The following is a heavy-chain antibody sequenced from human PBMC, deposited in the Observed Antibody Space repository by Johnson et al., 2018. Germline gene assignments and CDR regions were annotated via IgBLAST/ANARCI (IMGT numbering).Heavy chain of an antibody. CDR1: GFTFSSYG. CDR3: AGEDIVVGPAASKGAYYYYYYMDV. J-gene: IGHJ6*03. CDR2: ISYDGSNK. Sequence: QVQLVQSGGGVVQPGRSLRLSCAASGFTFSSYGMHWVRQAPGKGLEWVAVISYDGSNKYYADSVKGRFTISRDTSKNTLYLQMNSRRAEDTAVYYCAGEDIVVGPAASKGAYYYYYYMDVWGKGTTVTVSS. D-gene: IGHD2-2*01. V-gene: IGHV3-30*03.